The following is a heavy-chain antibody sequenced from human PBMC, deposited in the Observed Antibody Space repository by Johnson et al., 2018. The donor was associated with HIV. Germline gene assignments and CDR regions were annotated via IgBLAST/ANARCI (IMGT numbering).Heavy chain of an antibody. J-gene: IGHJ3*02. CDR3: ARVLWLVLGAFDI. CDR2: ISYDGSNK. Sequence: QLVESGGGVVQPGRSLRLSCAASGFTFSSYAMHWVRQAPGKGLEWVAVISYDGSNKYYADSVKGRFTISRDNSKNSLYLQMNSLRAEDTAVYYCARVLWLVLGAFDIWGHGTMVTVSP. D-gene: IGHD6-19*01. CDR1: GFTFSSYA. V-gene: IGHV3-30*04.